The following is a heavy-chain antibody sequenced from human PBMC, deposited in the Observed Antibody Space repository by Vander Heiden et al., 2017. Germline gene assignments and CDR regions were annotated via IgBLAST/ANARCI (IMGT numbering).Heavy chain of an antibody. Sequence: EVQLVESGGGLVKPGGSLILSCTASEFIFSSAWMSWVRQAPGKGLEWVGRIKSKADGGTTDYAAPVKDRFTIFRDDSKNTLYLQMNSLKTDDTAFYYCTRPYGADHYFDYWGQGALVTVSS. CDR1: EFIFSSAW. D-gene: IGHD3-10*01. J-gene: IGHJ4*02. CDR2: IKSKADGGTT. CDR3: TRPYGADHYFDY. V-gene: IGHV3-15*01.